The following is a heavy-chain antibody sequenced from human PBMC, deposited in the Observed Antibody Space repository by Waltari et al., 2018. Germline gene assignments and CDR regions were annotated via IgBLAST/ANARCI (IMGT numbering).Heavy chain of an antibody. CDR2: ISGSGCST. CDR1: GFTFSSYA. V-gene: IGHV3-23*01. CDR3: AGYYYGSGVGVY. J-gene: IGHJ4*02. D-gene: IGHD3-10*01. Sequence: EVQLLESGGGLVQPGGSLRLSCAASGFTFSSYAMSWVRQAPGKGLEWVSAISGSGCSTYYADSVKGRFTISRDNSKNTLYLQMNSLRAEDTAVYYCAGYYYGSGVGVYWGQGTLVTVSS.